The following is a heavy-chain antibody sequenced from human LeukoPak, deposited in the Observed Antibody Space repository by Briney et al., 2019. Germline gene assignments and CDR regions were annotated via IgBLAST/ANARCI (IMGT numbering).Heavy chain of an antibody. V-gene: IGHV4-39*01. J-gene: IGHJ4*02. D-gene: IGHD6-19*01. CDR1: AASISSSSHH. CDR2: IYYGQTI. Sequence: PSETLSLTCTISAASISSSSHHWGWIRQSPGKGLEWIGSIYYGQTIYYNPSLNSRVTISVVTSKDQFTLQLNSVTAADTAVYYCARVYPQQWLAPRYFDYWGQGTLVTVSS. CDR3: ARVYPQQWLAPRYFDY.